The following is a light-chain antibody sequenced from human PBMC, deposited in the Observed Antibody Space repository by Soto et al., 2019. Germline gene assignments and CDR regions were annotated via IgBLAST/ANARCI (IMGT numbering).Light chain of an antibody. Sequence: DTVLTQSPATLSLSPGERATLSCRASQNVCSYLGWYQQKPGQAPRLLIYDASNRATGIPARFSGSRSGTDLTFTISSIVPEDSVVSYCHQRSTWPSAFGQGTKLEIK. CDR2: DAS. V-gene: IGKV3-11*01. CDR1: QNVCSY. J-gene: IGKJ2*01. CDR3: HQRSTWPSA.